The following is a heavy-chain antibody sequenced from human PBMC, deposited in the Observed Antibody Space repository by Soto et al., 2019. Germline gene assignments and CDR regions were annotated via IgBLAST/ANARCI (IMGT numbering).Heavy chain of an antibody. CDR1: GFTISTYA. CDR3: AIRGLGYGHGYFDY. CDR2: ISDSDTKT. Sequence: GGSLRFSCEASGFTISTYAMSWVRQAPGKGLEWVAAISDSDTKTYYADSVMGRFTISKDTSKSTLDLQMNSLRADDTAVYYSAIRGLGYGHGYFDYCGQGTLVTVSS. D-gene: IGHD5-18*01. J-gene: IGHJ4*02. V-gene: IGHV3-23*01.